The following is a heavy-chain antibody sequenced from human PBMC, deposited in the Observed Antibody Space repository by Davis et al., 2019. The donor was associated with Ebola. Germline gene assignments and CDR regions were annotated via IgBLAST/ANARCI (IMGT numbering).Heavy chain of an antibody. Sequence: GESLKISCAASGFTFSGSAMHWVRQASGKGLEWVGRIRSKANSYATAYAASVKGRFTISRDDSKNTAYLQMNSLKTEDTAVYYCSAWITMVQGVIERNGMDVWGQGTTVTVSS. CDR3: SAWITMVQGVIERNGMDV. V-gene: IGHV3-73*01. J-gene: IGHJ6*02. CDR1: GFTFSGSA. CDR2: IRSKANSYAT. D-gene: IGHD3-10*01.